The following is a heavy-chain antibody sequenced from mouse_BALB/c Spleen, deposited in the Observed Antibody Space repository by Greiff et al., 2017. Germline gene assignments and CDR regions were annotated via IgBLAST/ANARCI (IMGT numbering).Heavy chain of an antibody. CDR2: ISSGSSTI. V-gene: IGHV5-17*02. CDR1: GFTFSSFG. CDR3: ARMYYRYDGAMDY. J-gene: IGHJ4*01. Sequence: EVKVEESGGGLVQPGGSRKLSCAASGFTFSSFGMHWVRQAPEKGLEWVAYISSGSSTIYYADTVKGRFTISRDNPKNTLFLQMTSLRSEDTAMYYCARMYYRYDGAMDYWGQGTSVTVSS. D-gene: IGHD2-14*01.